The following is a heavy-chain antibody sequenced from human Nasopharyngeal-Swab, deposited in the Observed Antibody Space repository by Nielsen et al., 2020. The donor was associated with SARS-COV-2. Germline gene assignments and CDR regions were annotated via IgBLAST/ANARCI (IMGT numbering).Heavy chain of an antibody. J-gene: IGHJ3*02. D-gene: IGHD1-1*01. V-gene: IGHV3-74*01. CDR1: GFTFSSYW. CDR3: ARSQGERRAGAFDI. CDR2: INSDGSST. Sequence: GESMKISCAASGFTFSSYWMHWVRQAPGKGLVWVSRINSDGSSTSYADSVKGRVTISRDNAKNTLYLQMNSLRAEDTALYYCARSQGERRAGAFDIWGQGTMVTVSS.